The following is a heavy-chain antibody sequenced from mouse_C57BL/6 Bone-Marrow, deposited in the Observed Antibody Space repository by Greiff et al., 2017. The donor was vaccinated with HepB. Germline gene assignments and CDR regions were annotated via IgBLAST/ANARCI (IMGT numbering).Heavy chain of an antibody. Sequence: GEEEGKKGEEGKREGKAEGEELKSEGRGRGKKKGGESRDCRGNLHPDNDDTKYNEKFKGKATLTVEKSSSTVYLELSRLTSDDSAVYYCASRGYYYGSSYVEDWYFDVWGTGTTVTVSS. CDR2: LHPDNDDT. CDR3: ASRGYYYGSSYVEDWYFDV. CDR1: GEELKSEG. J-gene: IGHJ1*03. D-gene: IGHD1-1*01. V-gene: IGHV1-47*01.